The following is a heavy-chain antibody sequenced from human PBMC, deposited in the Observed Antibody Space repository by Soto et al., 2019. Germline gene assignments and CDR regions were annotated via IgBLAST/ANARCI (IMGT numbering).Heavy chain of an antibody. CDR1: GYTFTSYG. J-gene: IGHJ4*02. CDR3: ARWRYGDY. Sequence: ASVKVSCKASGYTFTSYGITWVRQAPGQGLKRMGWISAHNGNTDYEQKLQGRVIVTRDTSTSTAYKKMRSLITDDTAVYYCARWRYGDYWGQGALVTVSS. D-gene: IGHD1-1*01. V-gene: IGHV1-18*01. CDR2: ISAHNGNT.